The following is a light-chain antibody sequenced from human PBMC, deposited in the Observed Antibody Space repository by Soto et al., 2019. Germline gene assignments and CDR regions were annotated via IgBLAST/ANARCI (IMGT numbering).Light chain of an antibody. CDR3: STYTSTFALV. J-gene: IGLJ3*02. CDR1: SSDVGGYKF. V-gene: IGLV2-14*01. Sequence: QSALTQPASVSGSPGQSITISCTGTSSDVGGYKFGSWYQQHPGKAPKLMIYGVSNRPSGVSDRFSGSKSGNTASLTISGLQAEEEADFYCSTYTSTFALVFGGGTKLTVL. CDR2: GVS.